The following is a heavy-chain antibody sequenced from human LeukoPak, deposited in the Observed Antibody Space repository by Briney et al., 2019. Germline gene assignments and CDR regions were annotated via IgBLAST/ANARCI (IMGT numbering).Heavy chain of an antibody. CDR3: TRLKAGSRYRSPRDY. CDR1: GFPFTTYW. J-gene: IGHJ4*02. Sequence: GASLKISCKTSGFPFTTYWIGWVRQMPGKGLEWMGIIYPGDSDTIYSPSLEGQVTISVDKSISTAYLQWNTLKASDTAMYFCTRLKAGSRYRSPRDYWGQGTLVTVSS. D-gene: IGHD3-16*02. CDR2: IYPGDSDT. V-gene: IGHV5-51*01.